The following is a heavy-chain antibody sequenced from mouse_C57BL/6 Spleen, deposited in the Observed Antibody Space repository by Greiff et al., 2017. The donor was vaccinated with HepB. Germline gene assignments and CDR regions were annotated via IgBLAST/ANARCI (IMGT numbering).Heavy chain of an antibody. Sequence: EVKLVESGGGLVQPGGSLKLSCAASGFTFSDYGMAWVRQAPRKGPEWVAFISNLAYSIYYADTVTGRFTISRENAKNTLYLEMSSLRSEDTAMYYCARADFDVWGTGTTVTVSS. CDR2: ISNLAYSI. CDR1: GFTFSDYG. J-gene: IGHJ1*03. V-gene: IGHV5-15*01. CDR3: ARADFDV. D-gene: IGHD3-3*01.